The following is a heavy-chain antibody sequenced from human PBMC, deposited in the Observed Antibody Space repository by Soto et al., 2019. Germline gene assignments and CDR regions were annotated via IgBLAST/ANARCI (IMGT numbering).Heavy chain of an antibody. CDR3: ARGGDSYNFGTVS. V-gene: IGHV1-69*01. CDR1: GGGNLRDYR. Sequence: QVQLVQSGAEVKEPGSSVKVSCKASGGGNLRDYRTTWVRRAPGQGLEWMGGIIPKLGSANYAQNFQGRVTVTADESTNTVYMEIRSLRSDDPAVYYCARGGDSYNFGTVSWGRGTPVTVSS. CDR2: IIPKLGSA. J-gene: IGHJ5*02. D-gene: IGHD2-21*02.